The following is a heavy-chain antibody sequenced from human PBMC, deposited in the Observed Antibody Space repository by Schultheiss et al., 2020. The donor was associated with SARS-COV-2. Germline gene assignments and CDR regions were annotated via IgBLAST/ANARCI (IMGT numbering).Heavy chain of an antibody. CDR3: ARDRDYGDYGVALFQH. Sequence: GGSLRLSCVASRFNFSNDDTHWVRQAPGKGLEWVAVIWYDGSNKYYADSVKGRFTISRDNSKNTLYLQMNSLRAEDTAVYYCARDRDYGDYGVALFQHWGQGTLVTVSS. J-gene: IGHJ1*01. V-gene: IGHV3-33*01. CDR1: RFNFSNDD. D-gene: IGHD4-17*01. CDR2: IWYDGSNK.